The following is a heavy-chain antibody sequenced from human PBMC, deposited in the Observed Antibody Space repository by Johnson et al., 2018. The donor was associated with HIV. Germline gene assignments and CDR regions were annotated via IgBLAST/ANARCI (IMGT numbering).Heavy chain of an antibody. V-gene: IGHV3-30-3*01. CDR2: ISYAGANK. CDR3: ARDRCDTAGGVAGAFDV. J-gene: IGHJ3*01. CDR1: GFTFSRHA. D-gene: IGHD6-13*01. Sequence: VQLVESGGGVVQPGRSLRLSCAASGFTFSRHAVHWVRRAPGRGLEWVALISYAGANKYYADSVKGRFTISRDNSKNTLYLQMNSLRAEDTAVYYCARDRCDTAGGVAGAFDVCGKGSIGTVSS.